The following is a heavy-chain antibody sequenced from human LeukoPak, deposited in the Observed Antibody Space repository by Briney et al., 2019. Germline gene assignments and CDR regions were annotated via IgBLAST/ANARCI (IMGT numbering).Heavy chain of an antibody. V-gene: IGHV4-34*01. CDR1: GGSFSGYY. CDR3: ARRLDL. J-gene: IGHJ2*01. Sequence: SETLSLTCAVYGGSFSGYYWTWIRQPPGKGLEWIGEINHSGSANYNPSLNSRVTILVDTSKNQFSLKLSSVTAADTAVYYCARRLDLWGRGTLVTVSS. CDR2: INHSGSA.